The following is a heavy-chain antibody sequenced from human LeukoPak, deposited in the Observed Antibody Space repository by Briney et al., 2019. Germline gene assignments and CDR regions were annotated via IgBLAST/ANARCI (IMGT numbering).Heavy chain of an antibody. V-gene: IGHV3-15*01. CDR3: TTDISGSYYSAHDAFDI. CDR2: IKSKTDGGTT. Sequence: GGSLRLSCAASGFTFSSYSMNWVRQAPGKGLEWVGRIKSKTDGGTTDYAAPVKGRFTISRDDSKNTLYLQMNSLKTEDTAVYYCTTDISGSYYSAHDAFDIWGQGTMVTVSS. D-gene: IGHD1-26*01. J-gene: IGHJ3*02. CDR1: GFTFSSYS.